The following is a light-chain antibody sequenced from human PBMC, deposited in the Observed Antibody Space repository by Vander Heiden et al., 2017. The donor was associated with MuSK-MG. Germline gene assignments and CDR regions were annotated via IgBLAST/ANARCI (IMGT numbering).Light chain of an antibody. CDR2: GDT. CDR3: QSYDSSLSGSWV. CDR1: SPNIGRYD. Sequence: QSVLTQPPSVSGAPGQRVTISCTGSSPNIGRYDVHWYQQVPGTAPKLLIYGDTNRPSGVPDRFSGSKSGTSASLAITGLQAEDEADYYCQSYDSSLSGSWVFGGGTKLTVL. J-gene: IGLJ3*02. V-gene: IGLV1-40*01.